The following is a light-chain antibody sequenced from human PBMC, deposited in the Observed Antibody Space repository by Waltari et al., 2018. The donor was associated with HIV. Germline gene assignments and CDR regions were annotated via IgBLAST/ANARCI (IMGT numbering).Light chain of an antibody. V-gene: IGLV2-23*02. CDR2: EVT. Sequence: QSALTQPASVSGSPGQSITISCTGTSSVVGGYNLVSCYQQHPGKAPKLMIYEVTKRPSGVSNRFSGSKSGNTASLTISGLQAEDEADYFCCSYAGSSTLVFGGGTKLTVL. CDR1: SSVVGGYNL. J-gene: IGLJ2*01. CDR3: CSYAGSSTLV.